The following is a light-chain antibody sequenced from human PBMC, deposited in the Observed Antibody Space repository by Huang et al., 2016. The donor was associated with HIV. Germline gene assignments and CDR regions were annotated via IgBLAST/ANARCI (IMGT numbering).Light chain of an antibody. CDR3: QQYHSLPWT. J-gene: IGKJ1*01. Sequence: DIQMTQSPSSLSASVGDSVTITCRASQGIGNSLAWYQQKPEKAPRLLLYATSTWESGVPSRFSGSGSGTQYTLTINTLQPEDIASYYCQQYHSLPWTFGQGTRVEIK. CDR2: ATS. V-gene: IGKV1-NL1*01. CDR1: QGIGNS.